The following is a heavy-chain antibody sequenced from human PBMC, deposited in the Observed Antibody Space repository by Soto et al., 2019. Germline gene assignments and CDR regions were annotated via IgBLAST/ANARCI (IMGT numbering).Heavy chain of an antibody. V-gene: IGHV3-74*01. Sequence: EVQLVESGGGLVQPGGSLRLSCAASGFTFSSYWMHWVRQAPGKVLVWVSRINSDGSSTSYADSVKGRFTISRDNAKNTLYLQMNSRRVEDTAVYYCARGKAVAGTGWFDPWGQGTLVTVSS. J-gene: IGHJ5*02. CDR2: INSDGSST. D-gene: IGHD6-19*01. CDR3: ARGKAVAGTGWFDP. CDR1: GFTFSSYW.